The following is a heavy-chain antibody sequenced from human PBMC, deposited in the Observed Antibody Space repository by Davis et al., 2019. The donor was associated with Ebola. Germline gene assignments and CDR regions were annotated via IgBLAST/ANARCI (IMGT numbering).Heavy chain of an antibody. J-gene: IGHJ6*02. CDR2: IIPIFGTA. Sequence: SVKVSCKASGGTFSSYAISWVRQAPGQGLEWMGGIIPIFGTANYAQKFQGRVTITADESTSTAYMELSSLRSEDTAVYYCARVGAGTNGMDVWGQGTTVTVSS. CDR3: ARVGAGTNGMDV. V-gene: IGHV1-69*13. CDR1: GGTFSSYA. D-gene: IGHD6-19*01.